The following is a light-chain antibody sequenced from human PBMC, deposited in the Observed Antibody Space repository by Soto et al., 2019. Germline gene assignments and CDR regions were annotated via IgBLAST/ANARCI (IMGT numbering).Light chain of an antibody. Sequence: QSVLTQPASVSGSPGQSITISCTGTTRDVGTYNLVSWYQQRPGEAPKLVIYEVTKRPSGVSYRFSASKSDNTASLTISGLQAEDEADYYSCSYAGSHTLVFGGGTKLTVL. CDR1: TRDVGTYNL. CDR3: CSYAGSHTLV. CDR2: EVT. J-gene: IGLJ3*02. V-gene: IGLV2-23*02.